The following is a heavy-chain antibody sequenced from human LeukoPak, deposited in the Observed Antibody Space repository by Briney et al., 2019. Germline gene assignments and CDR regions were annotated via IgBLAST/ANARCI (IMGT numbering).Heavy chain of an antibody. CDR2: ILHDGSEK. CDR3: ARDRVAYTYTTPPDY. V-gene: IGHV3-30*03. Sequence: GGSLRLSCAASGFTFSNYGFHWVRQAPGKGLEWVAVILHDGSEKYYANSVKGRFTISRDNSKNTLYLQMNSLTAEDTAVYYCARDRVAYTYTTPPDYWGQGTLVTVSS. D-gene: IGHD5-18*01. CDR1: GFTFSNYG. J-gene: IGHJ4*02.